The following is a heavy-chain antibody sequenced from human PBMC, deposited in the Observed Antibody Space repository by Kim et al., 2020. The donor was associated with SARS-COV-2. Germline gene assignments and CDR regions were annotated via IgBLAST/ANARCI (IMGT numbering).Heavy chain of an antibody. CDR3: ARSYGSGSYFDY. D-gene: IGHD3-10*01. J-gene: IGHJ4*02. CDR2: IYHSGST. V-gene: IGHV4-38-2*02. CDR1: GYSISSGYY. Sequence: SETLSLTCTVSGYSISSGYYWGWIRQPPGKGLEWIGSIYHSGSTYYNPSLKSRVTISVDTSKNQFSLKLSSVTAADTAVYYCARSYGSGSYFDYWGQGT.